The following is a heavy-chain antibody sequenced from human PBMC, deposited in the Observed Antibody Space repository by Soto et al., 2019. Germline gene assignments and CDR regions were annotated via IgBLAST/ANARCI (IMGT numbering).Heavy chain of an antibody. CDR3: AGGGGVGVAGTAGFDM. V-gene: IGHV1-2*02. Sequence: QLHLVQSGAVVKKPGASVTVSCSASGYPVTAYYMHWVRQAPGRGLEWMGGINPATGAAKYTQTFPGRVTMARDTSNSNSFQEMGGLASEDPALLLLAGGGGVGVAGTAGFDMWGQGTLVTVSS. CDR2: INPATGAA. D-gene: IGHD3-3*01. J-gene: IGHJ3*02. CDR1: GYPVTAYY.